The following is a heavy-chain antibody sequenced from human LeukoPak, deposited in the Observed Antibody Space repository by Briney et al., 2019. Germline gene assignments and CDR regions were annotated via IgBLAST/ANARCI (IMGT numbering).Heavy chain of an antibody. Sequence: PGGSLRLSCAASGFTFSSYAMHWVRQAPGKGLEWVAVISYDGSNKYYADSVKGRFTISRDNSKNTLYLQMNSLRAEDTAVYYCARDGEMATFVYWGQGTLVTVSS. CDR3: ARDGEMATFVY. V-gene: IGHV3-30*04. D-gene: IGHD5-24*01. CDR1: GFTFSSYA. J-gene: IGHJ4*02. CDR2: ISYDGSNK.